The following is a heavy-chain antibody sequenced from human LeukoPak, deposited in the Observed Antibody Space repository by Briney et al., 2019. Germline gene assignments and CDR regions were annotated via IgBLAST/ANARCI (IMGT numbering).Heavy chain of an antibody. D-gene: IGHD6-19*01. CDR1: GVFTSNDYW. J-gene: IGHJ4*02. V-gene: IGHV4/OR15-8*02. Sequence: KTSETLSLTCDVSGVFTSNDYWWSWVRQPPGKGLEWIGEIRHYDGHTKYNPSLKGRVTISIDKPRNHFSLTLTSVTAADTAIYYCASSIPIGWSPNTYWGQGTLVIVSS. CDR3: ASSIPIGWSPNTY. CDR2: IRHYDGHT.